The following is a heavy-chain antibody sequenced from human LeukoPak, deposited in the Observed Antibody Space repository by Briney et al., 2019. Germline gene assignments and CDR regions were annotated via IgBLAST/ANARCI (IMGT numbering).Heavy chain of an antibody. CDR1: GESISGSY. V-gene: IGHV4-59*08. CDR2: IYYTGGT. D-gene: IGHD1-26*01. CDR3: ARHQWVPAFDI. J-gene: IGHJ3*02. Sequence: SETLSLTCTVSGESISGSYGNWLRQPPGKGLEWIGYIYYTGGTDYNPSLTSRVTISIDTSKNQFSLKLSSVTAADTAVYYCARHQWVPAFDICGQGKMVTVSS.